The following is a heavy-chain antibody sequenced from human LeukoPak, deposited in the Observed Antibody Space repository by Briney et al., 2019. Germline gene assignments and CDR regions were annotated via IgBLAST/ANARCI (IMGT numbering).Heavy chain of an antibody. V-gene: IGHV4-30-4*01. CDR1: GGSISSGDYY. CDR2: IYYSGST. CDR3: ARESGDIVDQNAYNWFDP. J-gene: IGHJ5*02. Sequence: SETLSLTCTVSGGSISSGDYYWSWIRQPPGKGLEWIGYIYYSGSTYYNPSLKSRVTISVDTSKNQFSLKLSSVTAADTAVYYCARESGDIVDQNAYNWFDPWGQGTLVTVSP. D-gene: IGHD2-15*01.